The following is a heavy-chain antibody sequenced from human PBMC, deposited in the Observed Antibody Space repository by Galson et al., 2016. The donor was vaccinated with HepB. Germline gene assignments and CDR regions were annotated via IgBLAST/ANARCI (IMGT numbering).Heavy chain of an antibody. J-gene: IGHJ4*02. D-gene: IGHD5-24*01. Sequence: SLRLSCAASGFIFSSYGMHWVRQAPGKGLESVAFIWYDGTNKFYADSVKGRFTISRDNSKNSLYLQMNSLRPDDTAVYYCVRDRVKRWRLETLFYFDYWGQGTLVTVSS. V-gene: IGHV3-30*02. CDR1: GFIFSSYG. CDR3: VRDRVKRWRLETLFYFDY. CDR2: IWYDGTNK.